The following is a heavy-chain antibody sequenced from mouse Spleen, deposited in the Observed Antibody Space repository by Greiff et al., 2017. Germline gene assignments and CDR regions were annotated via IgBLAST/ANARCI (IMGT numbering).Heavy chain of an antibody. CDR3: ASAYGDYSYAMDY. J-gene: IGHJ4*01. CDR2: INPYNGGT. V-gene: IGHV1-19*01. D-gene: IGHD2-13*01. CDR1: GYTFTDYY. Sequence: VQLQQPGAELVRPGASVKLSCKASGYTFTDYYMNWVKQSHGKSLEWIGVINPYNGGTSYNQKFKGKATLTVDKSSSTAYMELNSLTSEDSAVYYCASAYGDYSYAMDYWGQGTSVTVSS.